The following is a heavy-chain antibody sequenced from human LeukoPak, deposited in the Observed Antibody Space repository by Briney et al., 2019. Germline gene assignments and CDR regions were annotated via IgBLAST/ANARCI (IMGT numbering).Heavy chain of an antibody. V-gene: IGHV3-7*01. D-gene: IGHD3-10*01. CDR3: ARVQGYYYASGSSYYFDY. CDR2: IKQDGSEK. J-gene: IGHJ4*02. Sequence: GGSLRLSCAASGFTFSSYWMSWVRQAPGKGLEWVANIKQDGSEKYYVDSVKGRFTISRGNAKNSLYLQMNSLRAEDTAVYYCARVQGYYYASGSSYYFDYWGQGTLVTVSS. CDR1: GFTFSSYW.